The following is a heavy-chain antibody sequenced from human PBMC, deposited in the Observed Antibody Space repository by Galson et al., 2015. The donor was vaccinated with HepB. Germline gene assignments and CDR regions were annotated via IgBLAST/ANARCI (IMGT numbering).Heavy chain of an antibody. CDR1: GFTFGDYA. V-gene: IGHV3-49*04. CDR3: TSRLPWWNYFDY. D-gene: IGHD2-8*02. CDR2: IRSKAYGGTT. Sequence: SLRLSCAASGFTFGDYAMSWVRQAPGKGLEWVGFIRSKAYGGTTEYAASVKGRFTISRDDSKSIAYLRMNSLKTEDTAVYYCTSRLPWWNYFDYWGQGTLVTVSS. J-gene: IGHJ4*02.